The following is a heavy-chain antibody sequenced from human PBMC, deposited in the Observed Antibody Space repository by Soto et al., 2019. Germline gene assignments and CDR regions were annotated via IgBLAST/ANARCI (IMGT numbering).Heavy chain of an antibody. J-gene: IGHJ4*02. CDR1: GGSISSGDYY. D-gene: IGHD3-16*01. CDR2: IYHTGIT. Sequence: PSETLSLTCTVPGGSISSGDYYWSWIRQPPGKGLEWIGEIYHTGITNYNPSLKSRVIMSVDKSKNQFSLRLTSVTAADTAVFYCARFGSPSLLLGELAPYYFDYWRQGILVTVSS. V-gene: IGHV4-39*07. CDR3: ARFGSPSLLLGELAPYYFDY.